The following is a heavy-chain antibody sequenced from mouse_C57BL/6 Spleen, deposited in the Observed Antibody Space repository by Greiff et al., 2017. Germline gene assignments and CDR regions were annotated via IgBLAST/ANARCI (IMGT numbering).Heavy chain of an antibody. CDR1: GFTFSSYA. CDR2: ISDAGSYT. CDR3: ARGGITTRAMDY. J-gene: IGHJ4*01. Sequence: EVHLVESGGGLVKPGGSLKLSCAASGFTFSSYAMSWVRQTPEKRLEWVGTISDAGSYTYYPDNVKGRFTISRDNAKNNLYLQMSHLKSEDTAMYYCARGGITTRAMDYWGQGTSVTVSS. V-gene: IGHV5-4*01. D-gene: IGHD2-4*01.